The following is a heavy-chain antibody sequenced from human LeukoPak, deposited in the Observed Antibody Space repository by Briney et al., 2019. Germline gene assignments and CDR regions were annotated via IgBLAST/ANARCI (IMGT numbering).Heavy chain of an antibody. V-gene: IGHV4-39*01. CDR2: INHSGST. CDR3: ARQYQLLYFDY. J-gene: IGHJ4*02. CDR1: GGSISSSSYY. Sequence: SETLSLTCTVSGGSISSSSYYWGWIRQPPGKGLEWIGEINHSGSTNYNPSLKSRVTISVDTSKNQFSLKLSSVTAADTAVYYCARQYQLLYFDYWGQGTLVTVSS. D-gene: IGHD2-2*01.